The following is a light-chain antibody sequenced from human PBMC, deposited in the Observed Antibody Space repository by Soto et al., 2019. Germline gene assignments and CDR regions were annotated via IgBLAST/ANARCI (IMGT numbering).Light chain of an antibody. J-gene: IGKJ4*01. Sequence: EIVMTQSPATLSVSPGERATLSCRASQNVRSNLAWYHQKPGQAPRLLISDASTRATGIPARSSGSGSGTEFTLTITSLQSEDFAVYYCQQCDNWPLSFGGGTRVEIK. CDR3: QQCDNWPLS. V-gene: IGKV3-15*01. CDR1: QNVRSN. CDR2: DAS.